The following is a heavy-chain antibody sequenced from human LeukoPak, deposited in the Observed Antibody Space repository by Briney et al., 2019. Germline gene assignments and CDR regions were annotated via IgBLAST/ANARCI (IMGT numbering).Heavy chain of an antibody. CDR1: GGSISSSSYY. CDR3: ARESYYDSSGYSHDAFDI. CDR2: IYYSGNT. D-gene: IGHD3-22*01. V-gene: IGHV4-39*07. J-gene: IGHJ3*02. Sequence: SETLSLTCTVSGGSISSSSYYWAWIRQPPGKGLEWIGSIYYSGNTYYKSSLKSRVTIAVDTSKNQFSLKLNSVTAADTTVYYCARESYYDSSGYSHDAFDIWGQGTMVTVSS.